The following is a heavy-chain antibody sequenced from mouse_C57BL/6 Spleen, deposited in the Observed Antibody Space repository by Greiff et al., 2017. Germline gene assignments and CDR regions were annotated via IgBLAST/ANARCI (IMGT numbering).Heavy chain of an antibody. CDR1: GFTFSSYA. V-gene: IGHV5-4*01. CDR3: ARGRWLLHYFDY. J-gene: IGHJ2*01. Sequence: EVQGVESGGGLVKPGGSLKLSCAASGFTFSSYAMSWVRQTPEKRLEWVATISDGGSYTYYPDNVKGRFTISRDNAKNNLYLQMSHLKAEDTAMYYYARGRWLLHYFDYWGQGTPLTVSS. CDR2: ISDGGSYT. D-gene: IGHD2-3*01.